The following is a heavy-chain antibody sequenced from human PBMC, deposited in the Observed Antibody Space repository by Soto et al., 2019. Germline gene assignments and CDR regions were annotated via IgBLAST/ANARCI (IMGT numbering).Heavy chain of an antibody. CDR1: GFTFSSYG. CDR2: ISYDGSNK. Sequence: GGSLRLSCAASGFTFSSYGMHWVRQAPGKGLEWVAVISYDGSNKYYADSVKGRFTISRDNSKNTLYLQMNSLRAEDTAVYYCAKDPPRFGYYYPKSYYFDYWGQGTLVTVSS. J-gene: IGHJ4*02. D-gene: IGHD3-22*01. V-gene: IGHV3-30*18. CDR3: AKDPPRFGYYYPKSYYFDY.